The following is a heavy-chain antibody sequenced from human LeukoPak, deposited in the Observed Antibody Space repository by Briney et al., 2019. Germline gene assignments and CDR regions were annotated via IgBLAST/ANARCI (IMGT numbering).Heavy chain of an antibody. J-gene: IGHJ4*02. Sequence: ASVKVSCKASGYTFTGYYMHWVRQAPGQGLEWMGWINPNSGGTNYAQKFQGRVTMTRDTSTSTVYMELSSLRSEDTAVYYCAREGRLDGSGSYWGQGTLVTVSS. CDR3: AREGRLDGSGSY. V-gene: IGHV1-2*02. CDR1: GYTFTGYY. D-gene: IGHD3-10*01. CDR2: INPNSGGT.